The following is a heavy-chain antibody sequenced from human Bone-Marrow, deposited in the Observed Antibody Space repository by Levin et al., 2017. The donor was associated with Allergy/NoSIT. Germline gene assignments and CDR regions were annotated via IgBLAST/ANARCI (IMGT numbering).Heavy chain of an antibody. CDR1: GVSISTDAYH. CDR2: IFYTGTT. CDR3: ARDQNVLSGYAPKGLDV. D-gene: IGHD3-22*01. V-gene: IGHV4-31*03. Sequence: TASETLSLTCTVSGVSISTDAYHWTWIRQHPGKGLEWIGYIFYTGTTSYNPSLEGRGSITMDTSKNQFSLELSFVTAADTAVYYCARDQNVLSGYAPKGLDVWGQGTTVTVSS. J-gene: IGHJ6*02.